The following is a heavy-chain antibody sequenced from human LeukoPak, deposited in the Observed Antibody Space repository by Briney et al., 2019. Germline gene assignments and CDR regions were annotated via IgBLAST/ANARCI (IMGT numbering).Heavy chain of an antibody. Sequence: SVKVSCKASGGTFSSYAISWVRQAPGQGLEWMGGIIPIFGTANYAQKFQGRVTITTDESTSTAYMELSSLRSEDTAVYYCARENRDWGSGFSFDYWGQGTLVTVSS. CDR3: ARENRDWGSGFSFDY. V-gene: IGHV1-69*05. CDR2: IIPIFGTA. J-gene: IGHJ4*02. D-gene: IGHD7-27*01. CDR1: GGTFSSYA.